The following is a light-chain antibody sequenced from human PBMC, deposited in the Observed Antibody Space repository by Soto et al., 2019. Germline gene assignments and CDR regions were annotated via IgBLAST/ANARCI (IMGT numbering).Light chain of an antibody. V-gene: IGKV3-11*01. J-gene: IGKJ4*01. CDR3: QQRNTWPLT. Sequence: EILLTQSPATLSLSPGQRATLSCRASQSVSSYLAWYQQKPGQAPRLLIYDASNRATDIPARFSGSGSGTDFTLTISSLEPEDFAVYYCQQRNTWPLTFGGGTKVEIK. CDR1: QSVSSY. CDR2: DAS.